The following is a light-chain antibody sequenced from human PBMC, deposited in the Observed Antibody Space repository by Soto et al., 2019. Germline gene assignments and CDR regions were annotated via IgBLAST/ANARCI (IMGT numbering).Light chain of an antibody. J-gene: IGKJ2*01. CDR3: QQYDNSVYT. Sequence: ESVLTQSPGTLSLSPGERATLSCRTSQSLSSSYLAWYQQKPGQAPRRLIYSASSRATGIPDRFSGSGSGTDFTLTINRLEPEDFAVYYCQQYDNSVYTFGQGTRLEIK. V-gene: IGKV3-20*01. CDR1: QSLSSSY. CDR2: SAS.